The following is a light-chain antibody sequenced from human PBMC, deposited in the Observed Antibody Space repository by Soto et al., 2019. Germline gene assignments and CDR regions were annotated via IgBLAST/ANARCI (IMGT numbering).Light chain of an antibody. J-gene: IGKJ2*01. CDR2: GAS. Sequence: EIVLTQSPGTLSLSPGERATLSCRASQSISSSYLTWYQHKPGQAPRLLIYGASSRATGTPDRFSGSGSGTDFTLTISRLEPEDFAVYYCQQYGTSPPMYTFGQGTKLEIK. V-gene: IGKV3-20*01. CDR1: QSISSSY. CDR3: QQYGTSPPMYT.